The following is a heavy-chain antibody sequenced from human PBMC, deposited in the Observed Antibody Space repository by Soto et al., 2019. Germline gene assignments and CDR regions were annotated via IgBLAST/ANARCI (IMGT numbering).Heavy chain of an antibody. CDR2: IVPIDGST. J-gene: IGHJ4*02. V-gene: IGHV1-69*01. CDR1: GGTISSFG. CDR3: ARSFTTSRRGGVAFDY. D-gene: IGHD3-3*01. Sequence: QVQLVQSGAEVKKPGSSVKVSCTTSGGTISSFGMNWVRQAPGQGLEWMGGIVPIDGSTKYAEKFQGRVTITADASTSTVDMDLSSLRSEDTAGYYCARSFTTSRRGGVAFDYWGQGTLLTVSP.